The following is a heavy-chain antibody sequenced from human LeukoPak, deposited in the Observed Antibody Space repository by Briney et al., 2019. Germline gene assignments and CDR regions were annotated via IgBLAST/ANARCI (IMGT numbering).Heavy chain of an antibody. D-gene: IGHD3-10*02. V-gene: IGHV3-48*03. CDR2: ISSSGSTI. CDR1: GFTFSSYE. J-gene: IGHJ6*04. CDR3: AELGITMIGGV. Sequence: GGSLRLSCAAPGFTFSSYEMNWVRQAPGKGLEWVSYISSSGSTIDYADSVKGRFTISRDNAKNSLYLQTNSLRAEDTAVYYCAELGITMIGGVWGKGTTVTISS.